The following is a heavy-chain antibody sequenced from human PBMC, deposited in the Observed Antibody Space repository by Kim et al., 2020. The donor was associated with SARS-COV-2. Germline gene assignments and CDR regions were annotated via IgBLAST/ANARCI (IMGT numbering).Heavy chain of an antibody. CDR1: GFTFSSYA. J-gene: IGHJ4*02. D-gene: IGHD1-26*01. CDR3: AKAGGYPSGTTGFDY. Sequence: GGSLRLSCAASGFTFSSYAMSWVRQAPGKGLEWVSAISGSGGSTYYADSVKGRFTISRDNSKNTLYLQMNSLRAEDTAVYYCAKAGGYPSGTTGFDYWGQGTLVTVSS. V-gene: IGHV3-23*01. CDR2: ISGSGGST.